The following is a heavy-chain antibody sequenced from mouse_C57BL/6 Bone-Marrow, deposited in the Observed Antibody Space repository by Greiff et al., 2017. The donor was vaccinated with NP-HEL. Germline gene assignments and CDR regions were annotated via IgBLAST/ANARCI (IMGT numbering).Heavy chain of an antibody. CDR2: IYPGDGDT. D-gene: IGHD2-3*01. CDR1: GYAFSSSW. J-gene: IGHJ2*01. V-gene: IGHV1-82*01. Sequence: VQLQQSGPELVKPGASVKISCKASGYAFSSSWMNWVKQRPGKGLEWIGRIYPGDGDTNYNGKFKGKATLTADKSSSTAYMQLSSLTSEDSAVYFCARGIYDGYYYYFDYWGQGTTLTVSS. CDR3: ARGIYDGYYYYFDY.